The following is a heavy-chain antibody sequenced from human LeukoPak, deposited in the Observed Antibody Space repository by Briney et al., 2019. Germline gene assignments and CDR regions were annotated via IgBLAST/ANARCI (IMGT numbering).Heavy chain of an antibody. D-gene: IGHD6-13*01. J-gene: IGHJ3*02. CDR3: ARGTGYSSSWGEFSGAFDI. CDR1: GFAVKSSY. V-gene: IGHV3-53*01. CDR2: LYAGGES. Sequence: GSLRLSCAASGFAVKSSYMNWVRQAPGKGLEWVSVLYAGGESYYADSVLGRFTISRDNSNNTVFLEMNSLTADDTAVYYCARGTGYSSSWGEFSGAFDIWGQGTMVTVSS.